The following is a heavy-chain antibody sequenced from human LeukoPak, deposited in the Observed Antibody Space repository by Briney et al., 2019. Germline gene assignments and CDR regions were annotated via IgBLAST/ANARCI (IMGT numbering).Heavy chain of an antibody. CDR3: ARAKEPYYYDSSGYYVY. CDR1: GGTFSSYA. J-gene: IGHJ4*02. CDR2: IIPIFGTA. V-gene: IGHV1-69*05. D-gene: IGHD3-22*01. Sequence: SVKVSCKASGGTFSSYAISWVRQAPGQGLEWMGGIIPIFGTANYAQKFQGRVTITRNTSISTAYMELSSLRSEDTAVYYCARAKEPYYYDSSGYYVYWGQGTLVTVSS.